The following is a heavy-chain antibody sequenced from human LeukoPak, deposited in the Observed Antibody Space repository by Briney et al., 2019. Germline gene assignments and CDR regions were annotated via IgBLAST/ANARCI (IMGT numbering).Heavy chain of an antibody. V-gene: IGHV3-33*01. D-gene: IGHD1-26*01. CDR3: ARDNSGSYHSPDY. Sequence: GGSLRLSCAAPGLTFSSYGIHWVRQAQGKGLEWVAVIWYDGSNKYYADSVKGRFTISRDNSKNTLYLQMNSLRAEDTAVYYCARDNSGSYHSPDYWGQGTLVTVSS. CDR1: GLTFSSYG. J-gene: IGHJ4*02. CDR2: IWYDGSNK.